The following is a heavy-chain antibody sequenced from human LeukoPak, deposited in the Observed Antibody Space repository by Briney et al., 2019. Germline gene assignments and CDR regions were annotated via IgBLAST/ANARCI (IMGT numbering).Heavy chain of an antibody. J-gene: IGHJ4*02. Sequence: SETLSLTCTVSGGSITGYYWAWIRQPPGKGLEWIGYIHSSGSTNYNPSLESRVAISVDTSKNQFSLKLSSVTAADTAVYYCARLDQWLVSRLWGQGTLVAVSS. CDR2: IHSSGST. D-gene: IGHD6-19*01. CDR1: GGSITGYY. V-gene: IGHV4-59*01. CDR3: ARLDQWLVSRL.